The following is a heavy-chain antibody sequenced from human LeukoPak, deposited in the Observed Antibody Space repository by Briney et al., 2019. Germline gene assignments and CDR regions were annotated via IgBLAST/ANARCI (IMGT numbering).Heavy chain of an antibody. CDR2: TYERSKWCN. D-gene: IGHD3-10*01. Sequence: SXXXXVSGDXVSSXXXGWNXXRXXPXXGRXXLGXTYERSKWCNDYAVSGKNRIPLSPDTSNTQFSLQLNSVTPEDTAVYYCARDLTGVGQGDAFDFWGQGTMVTVSS. CDR3: ARDLTGVGQGDAFDF. J-gene: IGHJ3*01. V-gene: IGHV6-1*01. CDR1: GDXVSSXXXG.